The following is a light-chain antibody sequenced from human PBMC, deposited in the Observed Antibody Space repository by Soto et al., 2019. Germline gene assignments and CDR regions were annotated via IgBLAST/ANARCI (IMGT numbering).Light chain of an antibody. V-gene: IGKV3-20*01. CDR3: QQYSNSPAT. Sequence: EIVLTQSPGTLSLSARERATLSCRASQSISTYLAWYQQKPGQAPRLLIFGASNRATGIPDRFSGSGSGTDFTLTISRLEPEDFAVYYCQQYSNSPATFGQGTRLEIK. CDR2: GAS. J-gene: IGKJ5*01. CDR1: QSISTY.